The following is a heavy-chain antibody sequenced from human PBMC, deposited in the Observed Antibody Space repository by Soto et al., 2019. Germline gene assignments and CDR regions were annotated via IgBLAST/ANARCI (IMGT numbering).Heavy chain of an antibody. CDR1: GGSISSGDYY. V-gene: IGHV4-30-4*01. CDR3: ARLYRGDNWNDALEYYFDY. D-gene: IGHD1-1*01. Sequence: SETLFLTCTVSGGSISSGDYYWSWIRQPPGKGLEWIGYIYYSGSTYYNPSLKSRVTISVDTSKNQFSLKLSSVTAADTAVYYCARLYRGDNWNDALEYYFDYWGQGTLVTVSS. CDR2: IYYSGST. J-gene: IGHJ4*02.